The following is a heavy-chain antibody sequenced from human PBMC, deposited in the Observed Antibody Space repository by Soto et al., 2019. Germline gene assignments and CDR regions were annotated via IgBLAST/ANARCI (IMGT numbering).Heavy chain of an antibody. CDR3: ARVSSSIVVVPDYGVDV. J-gene: IGHJ6*02. Sequence: QVQLVQSGVEVKKPGASVKVSCKASGYTFISHGISWVRQAPGQGLEWMGWISGKNGNTNYAQKVQGRVTLTTDTSTSTAYMELRSLRSDDTAVYYCARVSSSIVVVPDYGVDVWGQGTTVTVSS. CDR1: GYTFISHG. D-gene: IGHD2-15*01. V-gene: IGHV1-18*04. CDR2: ISGKNGNT.